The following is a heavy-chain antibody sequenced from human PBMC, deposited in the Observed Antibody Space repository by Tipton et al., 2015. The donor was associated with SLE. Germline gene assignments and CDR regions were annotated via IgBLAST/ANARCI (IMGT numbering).Heavy chain of an antibody. CDR2: MYSSGYA. D-gene: IGHD2-15*01. V-gene: IGHV4-39*07. CDR1: GGSINSNSYN. CDR3: AREVAASLDP. Sequence: TLSLTCTVSGGSINSNSYNWGWIRQAPGKGLEWIGSMYSSGYAYYNPSLKSRVTISVDTSKNQISLNLTSVTAADTAVYYCAREVAASLDPWGQGTRVTVSS. J-gene: IGHJ5*02.